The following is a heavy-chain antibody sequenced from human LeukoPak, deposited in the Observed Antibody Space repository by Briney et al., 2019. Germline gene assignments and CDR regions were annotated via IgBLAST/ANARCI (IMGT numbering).Heavy chain of an antibody. Sequence: SETLSLTCTVSGGSISSGTWWSWVRQPPGKGLEWTGEIYHSGSTNYNPSLKSRATILVDKSRNQFSLKLTSVTAADTAVYYCARIRSPMVRGPLRGRPDAFDIWGQGTMVTVSS. CDR3: ARIRSPMVRGPLRGRPDAFDI. CDR1: GGSISSGTW. D-gene: IGHD3-10*01. CDR2: IYHSGST. J-gene: IGHJ3*02. V-gene: IGHV4-4*02.